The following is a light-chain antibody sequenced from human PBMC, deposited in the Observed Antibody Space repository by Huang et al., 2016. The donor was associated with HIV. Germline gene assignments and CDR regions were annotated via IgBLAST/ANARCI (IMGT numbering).Light chain of an antibody. V-gene: IGKV1-33*01. Sequence: DIQMTKSPSSLSASVGDRVTITCQASQDISNSLNWYQQKPGKAPKLLIYDASNLEKGVPSRFSGSGSGTDFTFTISSLQPEDIATYYCQQNDNLRTFGPGTKVDIK. CDR2: DAS. CDR1: QDISNS. CDR3: QQNDNLRT. J-gene: IGKJ3*01.